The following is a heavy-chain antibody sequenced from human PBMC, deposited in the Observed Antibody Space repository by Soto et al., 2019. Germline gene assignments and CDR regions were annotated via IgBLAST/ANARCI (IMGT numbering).Heavy chain of an antibody. CDR2: MIPNSGNT. Sequence: QVQLVQSGAEVKKPGASVKVSCKASGYTFTSYDINWVRQATGQGLEWMGWMIPNSGNTGYAQKFQGRLTMTRNTTRSTADLELSSLRSEDPAVYYCARGNGGSYDWFDPWGQGTLVTVSS. CDR1: GYTFTSYD. D-gene: IGHD1-26*01. V-gene: IGHV1-8*01. J-gene: IGHJ5*02. CDR3: ARGNGGSYDWFDP.